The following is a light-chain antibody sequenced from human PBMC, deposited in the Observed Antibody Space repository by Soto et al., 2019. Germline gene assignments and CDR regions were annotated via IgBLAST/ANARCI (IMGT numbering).Light chain of an antibody. Sequence: QSVPTQSPSASASLGASVKLTCTLSSGHSSYAIAWHQQQPEKGPRYLMKLNSDGSHSKGDGIPDRFSGSSSGAERYLTISSLQSEDQADYYCQTWGTGIQVFGGGTKLTLL. J-gene: IGLJ2*01. V-gene: IGLV4-69*01. CDR3: QTWGTGIQV. CDR2: LNSDGSH. CDR1: SGHSSYA.